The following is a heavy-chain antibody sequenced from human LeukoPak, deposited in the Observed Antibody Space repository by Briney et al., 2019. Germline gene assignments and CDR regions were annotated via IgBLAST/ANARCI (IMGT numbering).Heavy chain of an antibody. V-gene: IGHV3-23*01. CDR2: ISDSGGST. D-gene: IGHD5-18*01. Sequence: PGGSLRLSCAASGFTFSSYAMSWFRQAPGKGLKWVSAISDSGGSTYYADSVKGRFTISRDNSKNTLYLQMNSLRAEDTAVYYCAKDSVDTAMVPTNYYYYYYMDVWGKGTTVTVSS. J-gene: IGHJ6*03. CDR3: AKDSVDTAMVPTNYYYYYYMDV. CDR1: GFTFSSYA.